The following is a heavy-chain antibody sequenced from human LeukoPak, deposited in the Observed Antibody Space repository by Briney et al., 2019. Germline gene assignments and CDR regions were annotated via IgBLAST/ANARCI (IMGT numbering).Heavy chain of an antibody. Sequence: PGGSLRLSCAASGLTFRDSYMSWIRQAPGKGLEWLSYINSVSNIISYADSVKGRFTISRDNAKNSLYLQMHGLRAEDTAVYYCARAGGGNMDFQHWGQGTLVTVSS. D-gene: IGHD4-23*01. CDR1: GLTFRDSY. V-gene: IGHV3-11*04. J-gene: IGHJ1*01. CDR3: ARAGGGNMDFQH. CDR2: INSVSNII.